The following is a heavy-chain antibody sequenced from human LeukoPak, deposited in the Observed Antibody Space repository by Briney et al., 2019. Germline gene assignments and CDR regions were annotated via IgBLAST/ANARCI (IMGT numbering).Heavy chain of an antibody. CDR1: YX. Sequence: YXXXXIRXXXGXGLEWIGYIYYSGSTNYNPSLKXRVTISVDXXXNXXSLKLSSVTAADAAVYYCARGLGDEGYWGQGTLVTVSS. D-gene: IGHD3-16*01. CDR2: IYYSGST. J-gene: IGHJ4*02. CDR3: ARGLGDEGY. V-gene: IGHV4-59*01.